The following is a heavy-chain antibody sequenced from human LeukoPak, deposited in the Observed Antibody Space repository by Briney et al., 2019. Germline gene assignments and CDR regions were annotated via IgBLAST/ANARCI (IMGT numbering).Heavy chain of an antibody. CDR3: ARASADWGFGSLVY. V-gene: IGHV6-1*01. D-gene: IGHD7-27*01. Sequence: SQTLSLTCAISGDSVSSNSATWNWIRQSPSRGLGWLGRTSYRSKWYNDYAVSVKSRMTINPDAPKNQFSLQVNAVTPEDTAIYYCARASADWGFGSLVYWGQGTLVTVSS. CDR1: GDSVSSNSAT. J-gene: IGHJ4*02. CDR2: TSYRSKWYN.